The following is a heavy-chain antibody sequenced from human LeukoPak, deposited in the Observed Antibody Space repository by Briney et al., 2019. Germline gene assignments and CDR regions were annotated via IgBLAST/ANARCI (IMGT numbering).Heavy chain of an antibody. D-gene: IGHD3-3*01. CDR2: INPNSGGT. Sequence: ASVKVSCKASGYTFTGYYMHWVRQAPGQGLEWMGWINPNSGGTNYAQKFQGRVTMTRDMSTSTVYMELSSLRSEDTAVYYCARGAINYDFWSGYYNWFDPWGQGILVTVSS. V-gene: IGHV1-2*02. J-gene: IGHJ5*02. CDR1: GYTFTGYY. CDR3: ARGAINYDFWSGYYNWFDP.